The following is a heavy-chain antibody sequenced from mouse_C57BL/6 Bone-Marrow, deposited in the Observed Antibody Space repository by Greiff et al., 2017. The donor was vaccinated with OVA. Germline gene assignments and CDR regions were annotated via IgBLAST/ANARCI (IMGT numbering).Heavy chain of an antibody. J-gene: IGHJ3*01. Sequence: VKLVESGAELVRPGTSVKMSCKASGYTFTNYWIGWAKQRPGHGLEWIGDIYPGGGYTNYNEKFKGKATLTADKSSSTAYMQFSSLTSEDSAIYYCARGDGSSPFAYWGQGTLVTVSA. CDR2: IYPGGGYT. CDR3: ARGDGSSPFAY. D-gene: IGHD1-1*01. V-gene: IGHV1-63*01. CDR1: GYTFTNYW.